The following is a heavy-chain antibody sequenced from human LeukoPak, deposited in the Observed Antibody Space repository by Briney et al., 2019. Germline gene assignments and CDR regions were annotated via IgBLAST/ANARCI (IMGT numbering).Heavy chain of an antibody. J-gene: IGHJ4*02. CDR1: GGSISSGDYY. CDR3: AKRGGDGVDY. Sequence: SETLSLTCTVSGGSISSGDYYWSWIRQPPGKGLEWIGYIYYSGSTYYNPSLKSRVTISVDTSKNQFSLKLSCVTAADTAVYYCAKRGGDGVDYWGQGTLVTVSS. V-gene: IGHV4-30-4*01. D-gene: IGHD3-16*01. CDR2: IYYSGST.